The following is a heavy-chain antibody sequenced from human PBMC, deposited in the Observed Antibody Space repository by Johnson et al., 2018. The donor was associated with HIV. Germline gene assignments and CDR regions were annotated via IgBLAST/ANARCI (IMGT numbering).Heavy chain of an antibody. CDR1: GFAFSGHN. V-gene: IGHV3-11*04. D-gene: IGHD4-17*01. Sequence: QVQLVESGGGSVKPGGSLRLSCASSGFAFSGHNMGWIRQAPGKGLAFVSYISSSGRSTYSIDSAMGRFTISRDNAKNSLYLQMNNLRVEDTAVYDCARDATPWGGDYVGYAFDLWGQGTVVTVSP. CDR3: ARDATPWGGDYVGYAFDL. CDR2: ISSSGRST. J-gene: IGHJ3*01.